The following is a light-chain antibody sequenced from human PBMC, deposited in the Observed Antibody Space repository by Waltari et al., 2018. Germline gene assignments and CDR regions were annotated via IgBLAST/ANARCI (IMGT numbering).Light chain of an antibody. CDR3: ATWDDSLSAWV. J-gene: IGLJ3*02. CDR2: RNN. CDR1: SSNIGSTY. Sequence: QSVLTQPPSASGTPGQRVTVPCSGSSSNIGSTYVHWYQQLPGTAPRLLIYRNNQRPAGVPDRFSGSKSGTSASLAISGLRSEDEADYYCATWDDSLSAWVFGGGTKLTVL. V-gene: IGLV1-47*01.